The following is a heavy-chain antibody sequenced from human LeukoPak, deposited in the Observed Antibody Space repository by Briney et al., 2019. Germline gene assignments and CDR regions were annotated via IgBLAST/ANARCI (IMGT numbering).Heavy chain of an antibody. Sequence: ASVKVSCKASGYTFTSYYMHWVRQAPGQGLEWMGIMNPSGGSTSYAQKFQGRVTMTRDTSTSTVYVELSSLRSEDTAVYYCARDHEYYYGSGSYYPGGCDYWGQGTLVTVSS. CDR2: MNPSGGST. D-gene: IGHD3-10*01. J-gene: IGHJ4*02. CDR1: GYTFTSYY. V-gene: IGHV1-46*01. CDR3: ARDHEYYYGSGSYYPGGCDY.